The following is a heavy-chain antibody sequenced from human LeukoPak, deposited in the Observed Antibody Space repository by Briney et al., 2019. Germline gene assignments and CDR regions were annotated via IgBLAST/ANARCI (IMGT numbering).Heavy chain of an antibody. CDR1: GYTFTSYA. J-gene: IGHJ4*02. CDR2: INTNTGNP. V-gene: IGHV7-4-1*02. CDR3: ARDAERYFDWLSHFGY. Sequence: ASVKVSCKASGYTFTSYAMNWVRQAPGQGLEWMGWINTNTGNPTYAQGFTGRFVFSLDTSVSTAYLQISSLKAEDTAVYYCARDAERYFDWLSHFGYWGQGTLVTVSS. D-gene: IGHD3-9*01.